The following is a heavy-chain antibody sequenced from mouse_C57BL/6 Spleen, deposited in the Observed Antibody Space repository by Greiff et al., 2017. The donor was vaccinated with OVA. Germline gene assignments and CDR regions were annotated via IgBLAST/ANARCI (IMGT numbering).Heavy chain of an antibody. J-gene: IGHJ1*03. Sequence: QVQLQQSGAELVRPGSSVKLSCKASGYTFTSYWMDWVKQRPGQGLEWIGNIYPSDSETHYNQKFKDKATLTVDKSSSTAYMQLSSLTSEDSAVYYCASGGNYGYFDVWGTGTTVTVSS. D-gene: IGHD2-1*01. CDR1: GYTFTSYW. V-gene: IGHV1-61*01. CDR2: IYPSDSET. CDR3: ASGGNYGYFDV.